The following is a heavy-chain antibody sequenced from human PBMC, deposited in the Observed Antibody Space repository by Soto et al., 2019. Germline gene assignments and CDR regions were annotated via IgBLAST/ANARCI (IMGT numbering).Heavy chain of an antibody. Sequence: PGGSLRLSCAASGFTVSSNYMSWVRQAPGKGLEWVSVIYSGGSTYYADSVKGRFTISRDNSKNTLYLQMNSLRAEDTAVYYCARERDLMITFGGVIDGSLDYWGQGTLVTVSS. J-gene: IGHJ4*02. CDR3: ARERDLMITFGGVIDGSLDY. CDR1: GFTVSSNY. V-gene: IGHV3-66*01. D-gene: IGHD3-16*01. CDR2: IYSGGST.